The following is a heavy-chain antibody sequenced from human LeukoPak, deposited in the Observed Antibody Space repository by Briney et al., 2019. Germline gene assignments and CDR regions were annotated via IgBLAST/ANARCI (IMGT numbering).Heavy chain of an antibody. J-gene: IGHJ4*02. Sequence: VGSLRLSCAASGFSFMNAWMIWVRQAPGKGLEWVGRIKSNADGGTPDYAAPARGRFTISRDDSKNTLYLQMNSLKTEDTAVYYCITFYHAYSPYWGRGTLVTVSS. D-gene: IGHD2-21*01. V-gene: IGHV3-15*01. CDR3: ITFYHAYSPY. CDR2: IKSNADGGTP. CDR1: GFSFMNAW.